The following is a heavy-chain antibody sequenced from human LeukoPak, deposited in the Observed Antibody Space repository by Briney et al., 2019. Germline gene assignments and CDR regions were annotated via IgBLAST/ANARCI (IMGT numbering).Heavy chain of an antibody. CDR2: ISSSSTTI. J-gene: IGHJ6*03. Sequence: GGSLRLSCAASGFIFSSYSMNRVRQAPGKGLEWLSSISSSSTTIYYADSVKGRFTISRDNAKNSLYLQMNSLKAEDTAVYYCARNRFPITGTTNNYYYMDVWGKGTTVTVSS. D-gene: IGHD1-7*01. CDR1: GFIFSSYS. CDR3: ARNRFPITGTTNNYYYMDV. V-gene: IGHV3-48*04.